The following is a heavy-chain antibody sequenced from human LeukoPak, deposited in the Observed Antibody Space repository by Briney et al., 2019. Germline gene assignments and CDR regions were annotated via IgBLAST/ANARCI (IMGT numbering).Heavy chain of an antibody. CDR3: AREDPISGSYKDY. V-gene: IGHV3-21*01. D-gene: IGHD1-26*01. CDR1: GFTFSSYS. Sequence: PGGSLRLSSAASGFTFSSYSMNWVRQAPGKGLEWVSSISSSSSYISYADSVKGRFTISRDNAKNSLYLQMNSLRAEDTAVYYCAREDPISGSYKDYGGQGTLVTVSS. CDR2: ISSSSSYI. J-gene: IGHJ4*02.